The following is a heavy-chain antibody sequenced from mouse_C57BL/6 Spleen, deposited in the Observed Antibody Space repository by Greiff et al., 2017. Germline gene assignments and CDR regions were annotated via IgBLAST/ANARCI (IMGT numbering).Heavy chain of an antibody. V-gene: IGHV7-1*01. CDR3: ARDGNYYGSNAY. CDR1: GFTFSDFY. D-gene: IGHD1-1*01. J-gene: IGHJ3*01. Sequence: EVKLMESGGGLVQSGRSLRLSCATSGFTFSDFYMEWVRQAPGKGLEWIAASRNKANDYTTEYSASVKGRFIDSRDTSHSILYLQMNALRAEDTAIYYCARDGNYYGSNAYWGQGTLVTVSA. CDR2: SRNKANDYTT.